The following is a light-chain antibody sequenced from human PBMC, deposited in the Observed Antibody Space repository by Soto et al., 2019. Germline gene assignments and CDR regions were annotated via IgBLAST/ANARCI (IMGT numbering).Light chain of an antibody. CDR3: QHYDGYPQI. V-gene: IGKV1-16*01. CDR1: QGISTF. Sequence: DIQMTQSPPSLSASVGDRVTITCRASQGISTFLAWFQQKPGKAPKTLIYAASSLHSGVPSRFSGSGSGTDFTLTISSLQPEDFATYYCQHYDGYPQIFGQGTRLEIK. J-gene: IGKJ5*01. CDR2: AAS.